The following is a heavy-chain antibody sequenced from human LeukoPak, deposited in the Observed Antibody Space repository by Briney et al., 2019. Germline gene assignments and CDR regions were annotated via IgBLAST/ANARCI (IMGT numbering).Heavy chain of an antibody. V-gene: IGHV1-24*01. CDR2: FDPEDGET. Sequence: ASVKVSCKVSGYTLTELSMHWVRQAPGKGLEWMGGFDPEDGETIYAQKFQGRVTMTTDTSTSTAYMELRSLRSDDTAAYYCARGGGVWPYYFDYWGQGTLVTVSS. CDR1: GYTLTELS. CDR3: ARGGGVWPYYFDY. J-gene: IGHJ4*02. D-gene: IGHD2-8*02.